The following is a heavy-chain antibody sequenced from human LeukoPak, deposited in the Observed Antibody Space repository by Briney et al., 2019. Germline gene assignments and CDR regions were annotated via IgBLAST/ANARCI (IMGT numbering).Heavy chain of an antibody. CDR1: GFTFSDYY. V-gene: IGHV3-11*01. Sequence: GGSLRLSCAASGFTFSDYYMSWIRQAPGKGLEWVSYISPSGSNIYYADSVKGRFTISRDNAKNSLYLQMNSLRAEDTAVYYCARCSYFVVVTAISFDYWGQGTLVTVSS. CDR2: ISPSGSNI. D-gene: IGHD2-21*02. CDR3: ARCSYFVVVTAISFDY. J-gene: IGHJ4*02.